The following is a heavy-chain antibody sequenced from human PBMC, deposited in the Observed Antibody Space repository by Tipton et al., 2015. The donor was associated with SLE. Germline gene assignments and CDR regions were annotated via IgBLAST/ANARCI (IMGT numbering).Heavy chain of an antibody. CDR2: IYSSGVT. Sequence: TLSLTCTVSGDSLNGYYWSWIRQSAGKGLEWIGRIYSSGVTHYTSSLKSRVIMSVDTSQNHFSLTLSSVTAADTAVYFCARDRNILYLSASTGVGAFDIWGQGRKVIVSS. CDR3: ARDRNILYLSASTGVGAFDI. V-gene: IGHV4-4*07. D-gene: IGHD3-9*01. J-gene: IGHJ3*02. CDR1: GDSLNGYY.